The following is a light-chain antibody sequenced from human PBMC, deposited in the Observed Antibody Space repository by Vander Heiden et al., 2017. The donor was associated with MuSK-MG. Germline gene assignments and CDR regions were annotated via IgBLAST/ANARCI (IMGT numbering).Light chain of an antibody. J-gene: IGLJ2*01. CDR2: SNN. CDR3: AAGDDSMNGVV. V-gene: IGLV1-44*01. CDR1: SSKVGSNT. Sequence: QSVLTQPPSASGTPGQRVTISCSGISSKVGSNTVSWYQQLPGTAPNLLIYSNNQRLSAVPERFSGSKYGTSASMATSGRQAEDEADYYCAAGDDSMNGVVFGGGTKLTVL.